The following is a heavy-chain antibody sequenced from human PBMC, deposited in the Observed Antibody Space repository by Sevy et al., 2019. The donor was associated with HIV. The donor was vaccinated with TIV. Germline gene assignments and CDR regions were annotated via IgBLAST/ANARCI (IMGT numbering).Heavy chain of an antibody. Sequence: GGSLRLSCAASAFTFSSYWMTWVRQAPGKGLEWVANINQDGSEENYVDSVKGRFTIFRDNAKNSLFLQMNSLRAEDTAVYYCARTGSYADTYYYYYAMDVWGPWTTVTGSS. V-gene: IGHV3-7*01. CDR2: INQDGSEE. D-gene: IGHD3-16*01. CDR1: AFTFSSYW. J-gene: IGHJ6*02. CDR3: ARTGSYADTYYYYYAMDV.